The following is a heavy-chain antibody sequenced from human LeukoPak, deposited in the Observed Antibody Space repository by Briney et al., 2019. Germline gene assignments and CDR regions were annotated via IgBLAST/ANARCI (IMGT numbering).Heavy chain of an antibody. D-gene: IGHD5-12*01. V-gene: IGHV4-59*01. CDR1: GGSISTYY. CDR2: VYYSGDT. J-gene: IGHJ3*02. CDR3: ARVGGFGGYVDDALDI. Sequence: SETLSLTCTVSGGSISTYYWNWIRQPPGKGLEWIGYVYYSGDTNYNPSLKSRVSISVNTSKTRFSLKLNSVTAADTAVYYCARVGGFGGYVDDALDIWGQGTMVTVSS.